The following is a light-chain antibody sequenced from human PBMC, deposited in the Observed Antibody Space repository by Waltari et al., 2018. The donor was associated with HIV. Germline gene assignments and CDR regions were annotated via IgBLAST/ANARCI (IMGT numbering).Light chain of an antibody. CDR1: SSAVGGYHY. V-gene: IGLV2-8*01. Sequence: QSALTQPPSASGSPGQSVTISCPGTSSAVGGYHYVSWYQQHPGKAPKLMIYEVSKRPSGVPDRFSGSKSGNTASLTVSGLQAEDEADYYCSSYAGSNNLLFGGGTKLTVL. CDR3: SSYAGSNNLL. CDR2: EVS. J-gene: IGLJ2*01.